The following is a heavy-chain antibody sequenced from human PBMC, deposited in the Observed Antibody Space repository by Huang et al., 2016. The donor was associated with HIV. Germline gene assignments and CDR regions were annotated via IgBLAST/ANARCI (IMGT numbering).Heavy chain of an antibody. V-gene: IGHV3-23*01. CDR2: IRGNGYST. J-gene: IGHJ4*02. CDR3: ARDWHFDY. Sequence: EVQLLESGGGLVQPGGSLRLSCAASGFTFSSYAMNWVRQDPGKGLEWVSTIRGNGYSTYYADSVKGRFTISRDNSKNTLYLQMNSLRAEDTAVYYCARDWHFDYWGQGTLVTVSS. CDR1: GFTFSSYA.